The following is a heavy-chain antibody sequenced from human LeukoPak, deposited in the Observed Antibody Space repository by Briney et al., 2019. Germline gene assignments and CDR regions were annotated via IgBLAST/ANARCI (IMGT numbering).Heavy chain of an antibody. V-gene: IGHV3-23*01. CDR3: AKRNLESDAFDI. CDR2: ISGSGGST. Sequence: GGSLRLSCAASGFTFSSYAMSWVRQAPGKGLEWVSAISGSGGSTYYADSVKGRFTISRDNSKNTLYLQMNSLGAEDTAVYYCAKRNLESDAFDIWGQGTMVTVSS. J-gene: IGHJ3*02. CDR1: GFTFSSYA.